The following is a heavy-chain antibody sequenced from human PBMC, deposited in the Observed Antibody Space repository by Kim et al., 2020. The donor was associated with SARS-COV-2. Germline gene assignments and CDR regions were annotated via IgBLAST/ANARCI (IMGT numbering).Heavy chain of an antibody. J-gene: IGHJ6*02. CDR1: GLTFSSYG. CDR3: EKNDYGDPPNYYYYGMDV. D-gene: IGHD4-17*01. Sequence: GGSLRLSCAASGLTFSSYGMHWVRQAPGKGLEWVAVISYDGSDKYYADSVKGRFTVSRDNSKTTLYLQMNSLRAEHTAVYYCEKNDYGDPPNYYYYGMDVWGQGTTVTVSS. CDR2: ISYDGSDK. V-gene: IGHV3-30*18.